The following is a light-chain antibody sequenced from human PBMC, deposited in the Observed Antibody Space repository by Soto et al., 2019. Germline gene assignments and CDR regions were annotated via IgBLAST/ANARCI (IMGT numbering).Light chain of an antibody. V-gene: IGKV3-11*01. CDR1: QSVSSY. CDR3: QQRSNWPRT. J-gene: IGKJ1*01. Sequence: EIVLTQSPATLSLSPGERATLSCRASQSVSSYLAWYQQKPGQAPRVLIYDASNRATGIPARFSGSGSGTDLTITISSLEPEDFEVYYCQQRSNWPRTFGQGTKVDIK. CDR2: DAS.